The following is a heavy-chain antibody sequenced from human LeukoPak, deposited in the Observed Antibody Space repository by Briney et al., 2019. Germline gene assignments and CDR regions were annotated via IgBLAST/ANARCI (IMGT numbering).Heavy chain of an antibody. CDR2: ISYDGSNK. J-gene: IGHJ6*02. V-gene: IGHV3-30-3*01. Sequence: GGSLRLSCAASGFTFSSYAMHWVRQAPGKGLEWVAVISYDGSNKYYADSAKGRFTISRDNSKNTPYLQMNSLRAEDTAVYYCARDKYCHYYGMDVWGQGTTVTVSS. CDR3: ARDKYCHYYGMDV. CDR1: GFTFSSYA.